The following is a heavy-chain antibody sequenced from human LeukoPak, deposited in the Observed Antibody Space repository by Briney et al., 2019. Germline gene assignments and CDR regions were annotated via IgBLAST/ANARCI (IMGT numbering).Heavy chain of an antibody. CDR2: VVVSGDTT. D-gene: IGHD3-10*01. CDR1: GFTFSNYA. Sequence: GGSLRLSCEASGFTFSNYAMNWVRQAPGKGLEWVSGVVVSGDTTYYADSVRRRFTVSRDDAKNTLYLQMNSLRAEDTAVYFCAIGAGSASGRYNWFDPWGQGTLVTVSS. CDR3: AIGAGSASGRYNWFDP. V-gene: IGHV3-23*01. J-gene: IGHJ5*02.